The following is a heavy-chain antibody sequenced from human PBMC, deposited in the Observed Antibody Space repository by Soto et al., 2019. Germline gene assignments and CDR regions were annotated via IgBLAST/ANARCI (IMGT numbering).Heavy chain of an antibody. CDR2: INAGNGNT. D-gene: IGHD6-13*01. CDR3: AGSYSSSWYAVPIFDY. Sequence: ASVKVSCKASGYTFTSYAMHWLRQAPGQRLEWMGWINAGNGNTKYSQKFQGRVTITRDTSASTAYMELSSLRSEDTAVYYCAGSYSSSWYAVPIFDYWGQGTLVTVSS. V-gene: IGHV1-3*01. CDR1: GYTFTSYA. J-gene: IGHJ4*02.